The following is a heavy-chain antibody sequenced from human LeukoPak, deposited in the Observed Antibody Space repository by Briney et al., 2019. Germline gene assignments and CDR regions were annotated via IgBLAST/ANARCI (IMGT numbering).Heavy chain of an antibody. Sequence: SETLSLTCTVSGGSISSGDYYWSWIRQPPGKGLEWIGYIYYSGSTYYNPSLKSRVTISVDTSKNQFSLKLSSVTAADTAVYYCARVKADWYFDLWGRGTLVTVSS. CDR2: IYYSGST. CDR1: GGSISSGDYY. J-gene: IGHJ2*01. V-gene: IGHV4-30-4*01. CDR3: ARVKADWYFDL. D-gene: IGHD6-19*01.